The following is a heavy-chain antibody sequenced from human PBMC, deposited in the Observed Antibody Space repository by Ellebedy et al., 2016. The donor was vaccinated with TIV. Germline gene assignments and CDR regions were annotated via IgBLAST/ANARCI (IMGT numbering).Heavy chain of an antibody. Sequence: PGGSLRLSCAASGFTFTNYAIHWVRQGPGKGPVWVSHINDDGNRITYADSVKGRFSISRDNAKSTLYLQMNTLRAEDTAVYYCATDQAGGSGIDYWGQGTLVTVSS. V-gene: IGHV3-74*01. CDR3: ATDQAGGSGIDY. CDR2: INDDGNRI. D-gene: IGHD3-10*01. CDR1: GFTFTNYA. J-gene: IGHJ4*02.